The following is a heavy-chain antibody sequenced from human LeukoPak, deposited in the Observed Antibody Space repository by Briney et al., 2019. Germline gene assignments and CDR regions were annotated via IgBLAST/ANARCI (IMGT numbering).Heavy chain of an antibody. D-gene: IGHD4-17*01. J-gene: IGHJ4*02. Sequence: PSETLSLTCAVYGGSFSGYYWSWIRKPPGKGLEWIGEINHSGSTNYNPSLKSRVTISVDTSKNQFSLKLSSVTAADTAVYYCASVASTVTSDYWGQGTLVTVSS. CDR1: GGSFSGYY. CDR3: ASVASTVTSDY. V-gene: IGHV4-34*01. CDR2: INHSGST.